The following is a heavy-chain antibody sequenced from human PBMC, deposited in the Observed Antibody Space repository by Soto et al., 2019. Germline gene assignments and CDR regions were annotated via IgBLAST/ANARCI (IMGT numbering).Heavy chain of an antibody. CDR2: ISYRGNT. V-gene: IGHV4-39*01. CDR3: ARREGLATISYSCDF. D-gene: IGHD3-9*01. Sequence: QLQESGPGLVKPSETLSLTCSVSGDSINSDKYYWGWIRQPPGKGLEWIGSISYRGNTYYNPSIQTRVTIPLDKPKSQFSLRLNSVPAADSAVYFCARREGLATISYSCDFWGQGAQVTVSS. J-gene: IGHJ4*02. CDR1: GDSINSDKYY.